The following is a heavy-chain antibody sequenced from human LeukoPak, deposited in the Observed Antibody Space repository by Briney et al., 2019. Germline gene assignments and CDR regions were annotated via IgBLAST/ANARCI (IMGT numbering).Heavy chain of an antibody. Sequence: PSETLSLTCAVYGGSFSGYYWSWIRQPPGKGLEWIGSIYYSGSTYYNPSLKSRVTISVDTSKNQFSLKLSSVTAADTAVYYCARGVVVIDNAFDIWGQGTMVTVSS. J-gene: IGHJ3*02. CDR2: IYYSGST. CDR3: ARGVVVIDNAFDI. V-gene: IGHV4-34*01. D-gene: IGHD3-22*01. CDR1: GGSFSGYY.